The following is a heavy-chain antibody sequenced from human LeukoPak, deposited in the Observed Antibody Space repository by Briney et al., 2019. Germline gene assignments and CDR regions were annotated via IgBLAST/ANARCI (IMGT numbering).Heavy chain of an antibody. CDR3: ARGKNDYVWGSYRYTGSDY. D-gene: IGHD3-16*02. CDR1: GGSISSYY. V-gene: IGHV4-59*01. Sequence: SETLSLTCTVSGGSISSYYWSWIRQPPGKGLEWIGYIYYSGSTNYNPSLKSRVTISVDTSKNQFSLKLSSVTAADTAVYYCARGKNDYVWGSYRYTGSDYWGQGTLVTVSS. J-gene: IGHJ4*02. CDR2: IYYSGST.